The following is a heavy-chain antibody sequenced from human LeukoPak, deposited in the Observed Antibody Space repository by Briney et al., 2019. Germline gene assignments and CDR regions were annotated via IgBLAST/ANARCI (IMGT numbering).Heavy chain of an antibody. CDR1: GFTFSRYI. V-gene: IGHV3-21*01. D-gene: IGHD5-12*01. CDR2: ISSSSSYL. CDR3: ATLDIVATRAPYYMDV. Sequence: GGSLRPSCAASGFTFSRYIMNWVRHATGKGLEWVASISSSSSYLYYADSVKGRFTIYRDNAKNSLYLQMNSLRAEDTAVYYCATLDIVATRAPYYMDVWGKGTTVTVSS. J-gene: IGHJ6*03.